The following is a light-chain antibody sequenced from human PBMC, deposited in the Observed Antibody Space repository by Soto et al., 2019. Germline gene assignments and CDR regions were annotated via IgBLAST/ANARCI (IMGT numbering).Light chain of an antibody. J-gene: IGLJ3*02. Sequence: QSVLTQPPSVSGAPGQRVTISCTGSASNIGTLYDVHWYYHLPGTAPKLLIYGNSIRPSGVPDRFSASKSGTSASLAITGLRAEDEAIYYCQSYDSSLSASVFGGGTKLTVL. CDR3: QSYDSSLSASV. CDR1: ASNIGTLYD. CDR2: GNS. V-gene: IGLV1-40*01.